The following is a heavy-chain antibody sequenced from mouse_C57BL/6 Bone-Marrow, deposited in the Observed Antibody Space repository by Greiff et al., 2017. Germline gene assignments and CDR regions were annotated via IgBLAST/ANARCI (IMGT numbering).Heavy chain of an antibody. J-gene: IGHJ2*01. Sequence: VQLQQSGAELVRPGASVKLSCTASGFNIKDDYIHWVKQRPEQGLEWIGWIDPEIGDTEYASKFQGKATITSDTSSNTAYLQLSSLTSEDTAVYSCSSCDSNSFDFWGQGTPLTVAS. CDR1: GFNIKDDY. V-gene: IGHV14-4*01. D-gene: IGHD2-5*01. CDR3: SSCDSNSFDF. CDR2: IDPEIGDT.